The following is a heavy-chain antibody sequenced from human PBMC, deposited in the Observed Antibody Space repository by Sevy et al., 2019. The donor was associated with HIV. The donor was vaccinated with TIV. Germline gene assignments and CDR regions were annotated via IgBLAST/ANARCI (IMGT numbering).Heavy chain of an antibody. CDR2: ISAYNGNT. V-gene: IGHV1-18*01. CDR3: ARVVLIYDILTGYRLYYFDY. J-gene: IGHJ4*02. CDR1: GYTFTSYG. D-gene: IGHD3-9*01. Sequence: ASVKVSCKASGYTFTSYGISWVRQAPGQGLEWMGWISAYNGNTNYAQKLQGRVTMTTDTSTSTAYMELRSLRSDDTAVYYCARVVLIYDILTGYRLYYFDYWGQGTLVTVSS.